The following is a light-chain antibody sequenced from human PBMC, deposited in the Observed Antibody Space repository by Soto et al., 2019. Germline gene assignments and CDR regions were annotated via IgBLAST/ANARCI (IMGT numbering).Light chain of an antibody. CDR1: QNIGTS. Sequence: DNQMNQSPTLLSSSVGDQVTITCRASQNIGTSLAWYQQTPGKAPKLLISDASTLESGVPSRFGGSGSGTEFTLTISSLQSEDFAVYYCQQYINWPRTFGEGTKVDI. CDR2: DAS. J-gene: IGKJ1*01. V-gene: IGKV1-5*01. CDR3: QQYINWPRT.